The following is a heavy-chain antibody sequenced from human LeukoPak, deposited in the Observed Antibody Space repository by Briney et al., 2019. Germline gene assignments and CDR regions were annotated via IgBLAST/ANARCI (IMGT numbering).Heavy chain of an antibody. CDR1: GGTFSSYA. V-gene: IGHV1-69*05. Sequence: ASVKVSCKASGGTFSSYAISWVRQAPGQGLEWMGGIISIFGTVNYAQKFQGRVTITTDESTSTAYMELSSLRSEDTAVYYCARLHSSDYYYMDVWGKGTTVTVSS. CDR3: ARLHSSDYYYMDV. J-gene: IGHJ6*03. CDR2: IISIFGTV. D-gene: IGHD3-22*01.